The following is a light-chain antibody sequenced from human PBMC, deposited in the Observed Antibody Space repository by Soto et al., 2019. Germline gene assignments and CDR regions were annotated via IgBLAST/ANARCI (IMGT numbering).Light chain of an antibody. CDR2: DVS. CDR3: SSYTSSTTPYVV. Sequence: QSALTQPASVSGSPGQSITISCSGTSCDIGDYHYVSWYQQHPVKAPKLIIYDVSNRPSGVSNRFSGSKSGNTASLTISGLQAEDEADYYCSSYTSSTTPYVVFGGGTKLTVL. CDR1: SCDIGDYHY. J-gene: IGLJ2*01. V-gene: IGLV2-14*01.